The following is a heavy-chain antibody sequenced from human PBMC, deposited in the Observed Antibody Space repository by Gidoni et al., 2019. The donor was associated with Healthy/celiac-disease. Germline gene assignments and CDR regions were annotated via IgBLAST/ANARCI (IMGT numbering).Heavy chain of an antibody. Sequence: LPLQESAPGLLTSSETLSLTCTAPRRAISSSSYYWGWIRQPPGKGLEWIGNIYYSGSTYYNPSLKSRVTISVDTSNNQFSLKLNSVTAADTAVYYCARGQGLMGAVSDYWGQGTLVTVSS. CDR1: RRAISSSSYY. D-gene: IGHD1-26*01. V-gene: IGHV4-39*01. CDR3: ARGQGLMGAVSDY. CDR2: IYYSGST. J-gene: IGHJ4*02.